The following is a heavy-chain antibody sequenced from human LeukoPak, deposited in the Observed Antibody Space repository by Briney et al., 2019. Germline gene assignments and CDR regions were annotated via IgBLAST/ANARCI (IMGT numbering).Heavy chain of an antibody. CDR2: INTDGSST. CDR1: GFTFTNYW. V-gene: IGHV3-74*01. J-gene: IGHJ3*01. D-gene: IGHD3-10*01. Sequence: GGSLRLSCAASGFTFTNYWMHWVRQALGKGLVWVSRINTDGSSTTYADSVKGRFTISRDNAKNTLYLQMNSLRAEDTAVYYCARHPGDWGQGTMVTVSS. CDR3: ARHPGD.